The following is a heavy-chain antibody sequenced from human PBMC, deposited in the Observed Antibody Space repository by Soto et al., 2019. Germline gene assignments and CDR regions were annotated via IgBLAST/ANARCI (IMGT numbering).Heavy chain of an antibody. J-gene: IGHJ6*02. Sequence: EEQLLESGGDLVQPGGSLRLSCVASGITFRSRAMSWVRQAPGEGLEWVSVTTDTDGDRKYADSVRGRFTISRDNSKNTMYLQMNSLRAEDTAVYYCVRDRVYYDSSGDYKDYGMDVWGQGTTVTVSS. D-gene: IGHD3-22*01. CDR1: GITFRSRA. CDR3: VRDRVYYDSSGDYKDYGMDV. V-gene: IGHV3-23*01. CDR2: TTDTDGDR.